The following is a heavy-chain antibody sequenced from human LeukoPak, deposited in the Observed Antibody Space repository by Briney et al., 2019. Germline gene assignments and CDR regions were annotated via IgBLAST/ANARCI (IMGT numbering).Heavy chain of an antibody. CDR2: IWYDGSNK. CDR1: GFTFSSYG. D-gene: IGHD6-25*01. CDR3: AGDPYSSGVNWFDP. Sequence: GGSLRLSCAASGFTFSSYGMHWVRQAPGKGLEWVAVIWYDGSNKYYADSVKGRFTISRDNSKNTLYLQMNSLRAEDTAVYYCAGDPYSSGVNWFDPWGQGTLVTVSS. V-gene: IGHV3-33*01. J-gene: IGHJ5*02.